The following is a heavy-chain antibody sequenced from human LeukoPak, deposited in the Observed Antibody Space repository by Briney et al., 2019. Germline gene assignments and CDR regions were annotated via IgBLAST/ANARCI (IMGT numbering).Heavy chain of an antibody. Sequence: ASVKVSCKASGYTFTGYYMHWVRQAPGQGLVWRGCINPNSGGTNYAQKYQGRVTMTRDTSISTAYMELSRLRSDDTAVYYCARVTPIWFGEAHFDYWGQGTLVTVSS. V-gene: IGHV1-2*02. D-gene: IGHD3-10*01. CDR2: INPNSGGT. J-gene: IGHJ4*02. CDR1: GYTFTGYY. CDR3: ARVTPIWFGEAHFDY.